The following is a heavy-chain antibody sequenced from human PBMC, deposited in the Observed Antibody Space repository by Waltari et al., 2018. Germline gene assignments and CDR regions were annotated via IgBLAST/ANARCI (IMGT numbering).Heavy chain of an antibody. D-gene: IGHD3-10*01. CDR3: ARIYGSGTFIYMDV. V-gene: IGHV4-4*07. J-gene: IGHJ6*03. CDR1: GGSIISYY. CDR2: IYPGATP. Sequence: SGPGLVKPSETLSLTCTVSGGSIISYYWSWIRQPAGKGLEWIGRIYPGATPYYNPSLQTRIMMSVDTSQNQFSLKLSSVTAADTAVYYCARIYGSGTFIYMDVRGKGTTVTVSS.